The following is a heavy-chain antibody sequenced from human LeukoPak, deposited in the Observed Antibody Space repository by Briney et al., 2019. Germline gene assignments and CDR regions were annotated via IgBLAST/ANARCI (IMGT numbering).Heavy chain of an antibody. Sequence: GGSLRLSCAASGFTFSSYSMNWVRQAPGKGLEWVSSISSSSSYIYYADSVKGRFTISRDNAKNSLYLQMNSLRAEDTAVYYCAREVGAIAANWFDPWGQGTLVTVSS. J-gene: IGHJ5*02. V-gene: IGHV3-21*01. CDR1: GFTFSSYS. CDR2: ISSSSSYI. D-gene: IGHD6-6*01. CDR3: AREVGAIAANWFDP.